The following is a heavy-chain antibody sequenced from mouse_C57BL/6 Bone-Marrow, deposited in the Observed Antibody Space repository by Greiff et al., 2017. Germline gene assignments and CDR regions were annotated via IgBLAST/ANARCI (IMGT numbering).Heavy chain of an antibody. V-gene: IGHV1-54*01. D-gene: IGHD1-1*01. CDR3: ARAHYYGSRAWFAY. J-gene: IGHJ3*01. CDR2: INPGSGGT. CDR1: GYAFTNYL. Sequence: QVQLKQSGAELVRPGTSVKVSCKASGYAFTNYLIEWVKQRPGQGLEWIGVINPGSGGTNYNEKFKGKATLTADKSSSTAYMQLSSLTSEDSAVYFCARAHYYGSRAWFAYWGQGTLVTVSA.